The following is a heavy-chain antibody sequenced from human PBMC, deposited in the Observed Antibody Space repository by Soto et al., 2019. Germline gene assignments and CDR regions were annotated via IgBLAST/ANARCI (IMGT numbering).Heavy chain of an antibody. CDR3: AIDWSGLYISSSADYYGMDV. CDR1: GYTFTSYY. D-gene: IGHD6-6*01. CDR2: INPSGGST. J-gene: IGHJ6*01. Sequence: ASVKVSCKASGYTFTSYYMNWVRQAPGQGLEWMGIINPSGGSTSYAQKFQGRVTMTRDTSTSTVYMELSSLRSEDTAVYYCAIDWSGLYISSSADYYGMDVWGQGTTVTVSS. V-gene: IGHV1-46*01.